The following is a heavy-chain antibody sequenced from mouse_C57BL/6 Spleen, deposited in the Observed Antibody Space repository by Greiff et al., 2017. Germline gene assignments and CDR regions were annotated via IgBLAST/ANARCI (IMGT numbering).Heavy chain of an antibody. J-gene: IGHJ2*01. CDR2: IYPGSGST. CDR3: ARGEDWDVRGDY. V-gene: IGHV1-55*01. Sequence: QVQLQQPGAELVKPGASVKMSCKASGYTFTSYWITWVKQRPGQGLEWIGDIYPGSGSTNYNEKFKSKATLTVDTSSSTAYMQLSSLTSEDSAVYYCARGEDWDVRGDYWGQGTTLTVSS. CDR1: GYTFTSYW. D-gene: IGHD4-1*01.